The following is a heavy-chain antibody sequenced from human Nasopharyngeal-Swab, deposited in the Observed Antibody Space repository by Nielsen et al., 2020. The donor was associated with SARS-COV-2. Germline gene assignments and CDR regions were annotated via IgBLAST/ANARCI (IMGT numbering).Heavy chain of an antibody. D-gene: IGHD3-9*01. CDR2: ISDDGNNK. J-gene: IGHJ4*02. Sequence: GESLKISCAASGFTFSRYAMHWVRQAPGKGLEWVAVISDDGNNKYYADSVKGRFTISRDNSKNTLYLHMASLSAEDTAVYFCARDWRDDYDVLTGYYNLGDHWGQGTLVTVSS. CDR3: ARDWRDDYDVLTGYYNLGDH. V-gene: IGHV3-30-3*01. CDR1: GFTFSRYA.